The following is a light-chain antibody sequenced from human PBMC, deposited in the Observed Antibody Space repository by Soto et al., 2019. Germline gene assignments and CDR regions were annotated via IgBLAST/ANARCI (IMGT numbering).Light chain of an antibody. J-gene: IGKJ1*01. V-gene: IGKV1-5*03. CDR3: QQYNDNWT. CDR1: QSISSW. CDR2: KAS. Sequence: DIQMTQSPSTLSASVGDRVTITCRASQSISSWLAWYQQKPGKAPKLLIYKASTLQSGVPSRISGSGSGTEFTLAISSLQPDDSATYYCQQYNDNWTFGQGTKVDIK.